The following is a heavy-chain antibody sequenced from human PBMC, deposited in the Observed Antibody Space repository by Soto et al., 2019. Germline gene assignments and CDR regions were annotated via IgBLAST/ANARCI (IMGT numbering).Heavy chain of an antibody. Sequence: GGSLRLSCAASGFTFSSYGMHWVRQAPGKGLERVAVISYDGSNKYYADSVKGRFTISRDNSKNTLYLQMNSLRAEDTAVYYCAKPVAPAAIRPGGDYWGQGTLVTVSS. CDR3: AKPVAPAAIRPGGDY. V-gene: IGHV3-30*18. D-gene: IGHD2-2*02. J-gene: IGHJ4*02. CDR1: GFTFSSYG. CDR2: ISYDGSNK.